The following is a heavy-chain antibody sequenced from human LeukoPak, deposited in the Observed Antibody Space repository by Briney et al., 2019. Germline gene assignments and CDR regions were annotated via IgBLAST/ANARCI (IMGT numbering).Heavy chain of an antibody. CDR2: IRYDGSSK. V-gene: IGHV3-30*02. CDR1: GFTFSSYG. Sequence: PGGSLRLSCAASGFTFSSYGMHWVRQAPGKGLEWVAFIRYDGSSKYYADSVKGRFTISRDNVDNVVYLEMNSLGAEDTATYYCARVAVSGPTGWFDSWGQGTLVIVSS. CDR3: ARVAVSGPTGWFDS. J-gene: IGHJ5*01. D-gene: IGHD2-8*02.